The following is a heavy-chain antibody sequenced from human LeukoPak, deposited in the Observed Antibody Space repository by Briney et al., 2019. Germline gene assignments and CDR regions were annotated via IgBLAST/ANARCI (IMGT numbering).Heavy chain of an antibody. CDR3: ARITRYYFDY. Sequence: GGSLRLSCAASGFTFSNYAIHWVRQAPGKGLEWVSVISYDGTNKYYADSVKGRFTISRDNSKNTLYLQMNSLRAEDTAVYYCARITRYYFDYWGQGTLVTVSS. V-gene: IGHV3-30*04. CDR1: GFTFSNYA. J-gene: IGHJ4*02. CDR2: ISYDGTNK. D-gene: IGHD1-20*01.